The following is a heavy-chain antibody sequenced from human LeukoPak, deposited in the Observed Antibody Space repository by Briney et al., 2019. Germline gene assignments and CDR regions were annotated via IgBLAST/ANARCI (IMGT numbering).Heavy chain of an antibody. Sequence: GRSLRLSCAASGFTFRAYSIHWVRQAPGKGLEWVTVVSADGRTQLYSDSVKGRFTVSRDNSLNTLHLQMNSLKTEDTAVYYCAREFGHNRWYFDYWGQGALVTVSS. D-gene: IGHD5-24*01. CDR2: VSADGRTQ. CDR1: GFTFRAYS. J-gene: IGHJ4*02. V-gene: IGHV3-30*03. CDR3: AREFGHNRWYFDY.